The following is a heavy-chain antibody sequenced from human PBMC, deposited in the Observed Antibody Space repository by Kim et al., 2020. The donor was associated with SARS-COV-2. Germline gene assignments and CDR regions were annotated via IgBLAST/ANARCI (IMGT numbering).Heavy chain of an antibody. CDR2: IYHSGST. V-gene: IGHV4-38-2*02. Sequence: SETLSLTCTVSGYSISSGYYWGWIRQPPGKGLEWIGSIYHSGSTYYNPSLKSRVSISVDTSKNQFSLKLSSVTAADTAVYYCARGRGAGGPTNYWGQGT. CDR1: GYSISSGYY. CDR3: ARGRGAGGPTNY. J-gene: IGHJ4*02. D-gene: IGHD1-26*01.